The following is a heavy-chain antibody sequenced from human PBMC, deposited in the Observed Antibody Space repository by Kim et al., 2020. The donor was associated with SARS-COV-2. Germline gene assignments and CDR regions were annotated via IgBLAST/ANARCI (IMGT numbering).Heavy chain of an antibody. CDR2: ISSSSSYI. Sequence: GGSLRLSCAASGFTFSSYSMNWVRQAPGKGLEWVSSISSSSSYIYYADSVKGRFTISRDNAKNSLYLQMNSLRAEDTAVYYCARDLGIAAAGSLRAYCYYGMDVWGQGTTVTVSS. CDR1: GFTFSSYS. J-gene: IGHJ6*02. D-gene: IGHD6-13*01. CDR3: ARDLGIAAAGSLRAYCYYGMDV. V-gene: IGHV3-21*01.